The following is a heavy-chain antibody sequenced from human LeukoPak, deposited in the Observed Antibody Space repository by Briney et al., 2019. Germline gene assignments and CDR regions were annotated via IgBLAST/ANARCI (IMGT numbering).Heavy chain of an antibody. Sequence: PGGSLRLSCAASGFTFSDYYMSWIRQAPGKGLVWVSRISSDGSSTSYADSVKGRFTISRDNAKSTLYLQMNSLRAEDTAVYYCARGRSGYATTPFDYWGQGTLVTVSS. CDR1: GFTFSDYY. J-gene: IGHJ4*02. D-gene: IGHD5-12*01. CDR3: ARGRSGYATTPFDY. V-gene: IGHV3-74*01. CDR2: ISSDGSST.